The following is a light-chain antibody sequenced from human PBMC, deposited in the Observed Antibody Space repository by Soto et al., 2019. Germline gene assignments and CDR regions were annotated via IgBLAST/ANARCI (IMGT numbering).Light chain of an antibody. CDR2: EVS. CDR3: SSYTTSYSWV. V-gene: IGLV2-14*01. Sequence: QSALTQPASVSGSPGQSITISCTGTSSDVGAYNFVSWYQQHPGKAPKLTIYEVSHRPSGVSDRFSGSKSGNTASLTISGLQAEDEADYCCSSYTTSYSWVFGGGTKLTVL. CDR1: SSDVGAYNF. J-gene: IGLJ3*02.